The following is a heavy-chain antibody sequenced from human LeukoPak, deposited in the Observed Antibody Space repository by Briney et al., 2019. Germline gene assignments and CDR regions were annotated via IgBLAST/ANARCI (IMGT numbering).Heavy chain of an antibody. D-gene: IGHD6-19*01. CDR3: ARVARIAVAGTFDY. CDR2: ISSSSSYI. Sequence: SGGSLRLSCAASGFTFSSYSMNWVRQAPGKGLEWVSSISSSSSYIYYADSVKGRFTISRDNAKNSLYLQMNSLRAEDTAVYYCARVARIAVAGTFDYWGQGTLVTVSS. V-gene: IGHV3-21*01. J-gene: IGHJ4*02. CDR1: GFTFSSYS.